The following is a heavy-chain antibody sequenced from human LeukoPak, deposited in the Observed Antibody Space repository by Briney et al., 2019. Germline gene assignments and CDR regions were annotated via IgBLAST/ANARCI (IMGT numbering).Heavy chain of an antibody. D-gene: IGHD2-15*01. V-gene: IGHV3-23*01. CDR2: ISGSGTKT. J-gene: IGHJ4*02. CDR1: GFTFSNFA. Sequence: GGSLSLSCVASGFTFSNFAMTWVRQAPAAGLEWVSGISGSGTKTYYADSVRGRFTISRDNSKNTLYLQMNSLRAEATAAYYWARFPCTDSCRGASLDYWGQGTLVTVSS. CDR3: ARFPCTDSCRGASLDY.